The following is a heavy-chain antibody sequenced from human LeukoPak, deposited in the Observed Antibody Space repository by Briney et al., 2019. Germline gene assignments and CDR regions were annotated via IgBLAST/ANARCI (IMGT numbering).Heavy chain of an antibody. Sequence: GGSLRLSCAASGFTFSRYYMHWVRQAPGKGLVWVSRINSDGSGTTYADSVKGRFTVSRDNAKNTLYLQMNSLRVEDTAMYYCTRVFAGDEYSSSGYWGQGTLVTVSS. V-gene: IGHV3-74*01. CDR3: TRVFAGDEYSSSGY. D-gene: IGHD6-13*01. CDR1: GFTFSRYY. CDR2: INSDGSGT. J-gene: IGHJ4*02.